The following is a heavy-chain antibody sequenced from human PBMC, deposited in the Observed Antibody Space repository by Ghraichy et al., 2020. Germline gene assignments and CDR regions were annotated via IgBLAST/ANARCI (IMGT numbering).Heavy chain of an antibody. CDR1: GGSIKNHH. D-gene: IGHD2-21*01. CDR3: ARHYSNGMDV. J-gene: IGHJ6*02. Sequence: SETLSLTCTVSGGSIKNHHWSWIRQPPGKGLEWIGYISDSGSTNYNPSLKSRLTISVDTSKTQFSLKLSSVTAADTALYYCARHYSNGMDVWGQGTTVTVSS. V-gene: IGHV4-59*08. CDR2: ISDSGST.